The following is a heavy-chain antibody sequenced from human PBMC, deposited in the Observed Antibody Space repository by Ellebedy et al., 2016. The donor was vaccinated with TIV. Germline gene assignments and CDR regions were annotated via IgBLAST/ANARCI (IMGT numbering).Heavy chain of an antibody. CDR3: ARDRSGGSLDF. V-gene: IGHV3-30*03. CDR2: ISFDGIHK. J-gene: IGHJ4*02. D-gene: IGHD1-26*01. Sequence: GGSLRLXXEVSGFIFSSYGMHWVRRAPGRGLEWVAVISFDGIHKYYGDSVVGRFSISRDNSKNTLYLQVNSLRAEDTAVYYCARDRSGGSLDFWGQGALVTVSS. CDR1: GFIFSSYG.